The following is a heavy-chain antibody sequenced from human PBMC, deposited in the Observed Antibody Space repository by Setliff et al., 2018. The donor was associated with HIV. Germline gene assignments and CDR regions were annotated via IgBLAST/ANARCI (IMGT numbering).Heavy chain of an antibody. CDR3: ARVDTAMVTRSYYYYGMDV. D-gene: IGHD5-18*01. V-gene: IGHV1-69*10. Sequence: GASVKVSCKASGGTFTSYVISWVRQAPGQGLEWMGGIIPILGIASYSQKFQGRVTITTDESTSTAYMELSGLRSEDTAVYYCARVDTAMVTRSYYYYGMDVWGQGTTVTVSS. CDR1: GGTFTSYV. CDR2: IIPILGIA. J-gene: IGHJ6*02.